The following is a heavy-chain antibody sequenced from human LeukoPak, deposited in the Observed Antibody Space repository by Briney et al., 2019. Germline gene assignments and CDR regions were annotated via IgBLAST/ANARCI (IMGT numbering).Heavy chain of an antibody. J-gene: IGHJ2*01. CDR3: AKLGSSGWYFEYWYFDL. CDR2: ISGSGGST. Sequence: GGSPRLSCAASGFTFSSYAMSWVRQAPGKGLEWVSAISGSGGSTYYADSVKGRFTISRDNSKNTLYLQMNSLRAEDTAVYYCAKLGSSGWYFEYWYFDLWGRGTLVTVSS. V-gene: IGHV3-23*01. CDR1: GFTFSSYA. D-gene: IGHD6-19*01.